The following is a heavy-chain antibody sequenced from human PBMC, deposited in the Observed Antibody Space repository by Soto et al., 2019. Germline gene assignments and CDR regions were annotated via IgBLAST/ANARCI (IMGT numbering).Heavy chain of an antibody. CDR1: GYTFTSYG. CDR3: ARESIGLTVTTAIGLYYFDY. J-gene: IGHJ4*02. D-gene: IGHD4-17*01. V-gene: IGHV1-18*01. CDR2: ISAYNGNT. Sequence: ASVKVSCKASGYTFTSYGITWVRQTPGQGLEWMGWISAYNGNTNYAQKLQGRVTMTTDTSTSTAYMELRSLRSDDTAVYYCARESIGLTVTTAIGLYYFDYWGQGTLVTVSS.